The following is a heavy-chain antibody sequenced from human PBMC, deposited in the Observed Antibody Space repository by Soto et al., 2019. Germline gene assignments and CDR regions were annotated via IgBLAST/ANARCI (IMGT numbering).Heavy chain of an antibody. J-gene: IGHJ6*02. CDR3: ASEKTGLDV. CDR2: ISFDGTNK. V-gene: IGHV3-30-3*01. CDR1: GFFFDSHA. Sequence: QVPLVESGGGVVQPGRSLRLSCAASGFFFDSHAMHWVRQAPGKGLDWVAVISFDGTNKYFADSVKGRFTISRDNSNNTLYLQMNSLRAEDTAVYYCASEKTGLDVWGQGTTVTVSS.